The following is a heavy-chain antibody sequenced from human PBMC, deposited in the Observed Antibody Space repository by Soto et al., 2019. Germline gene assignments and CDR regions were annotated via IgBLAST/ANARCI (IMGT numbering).Heavy chain of an antibody. V-gene: IGHV1-69*02. Sequence: QVQLVQSGAEVQKPGSSVKVSCKASGGTFSSYTISWVRQAHGQGLEWMGRIIPILGIANYAQKGQGRVTITADKSTSTAYMELSSLRSEDPAVYYCASERATTSFDYWGQGTLVTVSS. CDR3: ASERATTSFDY. CDR2: IIPILGIA. CDR1: GGTFSSYT. J-gene: IGHJ4*02. D-gene: IGHD1-1*01.